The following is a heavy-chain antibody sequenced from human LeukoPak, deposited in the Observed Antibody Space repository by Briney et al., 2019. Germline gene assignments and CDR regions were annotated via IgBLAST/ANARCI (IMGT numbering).Heavy chain of an antibody. Sequence: GGSLRLSCAASWFAVSGKYMSWVRPAPGKGLEWVSVFYTGGSTYYTDSVKGRFTISRDNSKNTLYLQMNSLRADDTAVYYCAKMPASSCGGDCYRHSYFDYWGQGTLVTVSS. J-gene: IGHJ4*02. CDR3: AKMPASSCGGDCYRHSYFDY. V-gene: IGHV3-53*01. CDR2: FYTGGST. CDR1: WFAVSGKY. D-gene: IGHD2-21*02.